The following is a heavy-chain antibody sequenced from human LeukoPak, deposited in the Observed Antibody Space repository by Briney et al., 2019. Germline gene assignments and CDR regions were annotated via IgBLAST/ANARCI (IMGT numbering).Heavy chain of an antibody. CDR3: AKDPYDYVWGSYHIDY. J-gene: IGHJ4*02. CDR2: ISGSGHST. CDR1: GFTFSSYA. Sequence: GGSLRLSCAASGFTFSSYAMNWVRQAPGKGLEWVSAISGSGHSTYYADSVKGRFTIFRDNSRNTLYLQMNSLRAEDTAVYYCAKDPYDYVWGSYHIDYWGQGTLVTVSS. V-gene: IGHV3-23*01. D-gene: IGHD3-16*01.